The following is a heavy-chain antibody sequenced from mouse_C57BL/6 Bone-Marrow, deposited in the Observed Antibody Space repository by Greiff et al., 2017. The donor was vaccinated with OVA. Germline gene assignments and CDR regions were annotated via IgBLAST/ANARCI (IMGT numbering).Heavy chain of an antibody. D-gene: IGHD2-5*01. CDR2: IDPSDSYT. Sequence: VQLQPPGAELVMPGASVKLSCKASGYPFTSYWMHWVKQRPGQGLEWIGEIDPSDSYTNSNKKFKGKSTLTVDKSSSTAYMQLSSLTSEDSAVYYCARLSNYWYFEVWGTGTTVTVSS. V-gene: IGHV1-69*01. J-gene: IGHJ1*03. CDR3: ARLSNYWYFEV. CDR1: GYPFTSYW.